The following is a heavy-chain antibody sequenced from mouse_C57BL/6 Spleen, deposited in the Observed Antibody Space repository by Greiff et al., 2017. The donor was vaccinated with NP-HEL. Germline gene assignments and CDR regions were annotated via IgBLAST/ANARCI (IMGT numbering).Heavy chain of an antibody. J-gene: IGHJ2*01. CDR2: ILPGSGST. V-gene: IGHV1-9*01. D-gene: IGHD1-1*01. CDR1: GYTFTGYW. Sequence: VQLQQSGAELMKPGASVKLSCKATGYTFTGYWVEWVKQRPGHGLEWIGEILPGSGSTNYNEKFKGKATFTADTSSNTAYMQLSSLTTEDSAIYYCARREPSYYYGSSFDYWGQGTTLTVSS. CDR3: ARREPSYYYGSSFDY.